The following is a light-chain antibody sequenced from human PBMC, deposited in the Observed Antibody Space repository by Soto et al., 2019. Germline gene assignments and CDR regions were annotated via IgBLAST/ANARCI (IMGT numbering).Light chain of an antibody. V-gene: IGKV1-27*01. CDR2: AAS. CDR3: QKYNSAPQT. Sequence: DIQMTQSPSSLSASVGDRVTITCRASQGIIDYLAWYQQKPGKVPTLLIYAASNLHSGVPSRFSGSGSGTDFTLTISSLQPEDVGTYYCQKYNSAPQTFGPGTKVEIK. J-gene: IGKJ1*01. CDR1: QGIIDY.